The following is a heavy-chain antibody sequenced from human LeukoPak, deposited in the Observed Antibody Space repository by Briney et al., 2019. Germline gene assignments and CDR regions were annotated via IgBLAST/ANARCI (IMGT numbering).Heavy chain of an antibody. J-gene: IGHJ4*02. V-gene: IGHV3-74*01. Sequence: GGSLRLSCAASGFTFSSYWMYWVRQDPEKGLVWVSRINSDGTSTNYADSVKGRFTFSRDNAKNTLILQMNSLRAEDTAVYYCARRLIRFRDYWGQGTLVTVSS. CDR3: ARRLIRFRDY. D-gene: IGHD3-10*01. CDR2: INSDGTST. CDR1: GFTFSSYW.